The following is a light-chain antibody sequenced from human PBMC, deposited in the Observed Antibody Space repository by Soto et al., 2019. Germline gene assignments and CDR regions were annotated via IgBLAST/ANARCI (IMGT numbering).Light chain of an antibody. CDR2: INSDGSH. CDR3: QTWGTGARI. Sequence: QPVLTQSPSTSASLGGSLKLTFSLSSGLNTYTIAWHQQQPEKGPRFLMKINSDGSHIKGDEIPDRFSGSSSGTERYLTISSLQSEDEGDYYCQTWGTGARIFGGGTKVTVL. J-gene: IGLJ2*01. CDR1: SGLNTYT. V-gene: IGLV4-69*01.